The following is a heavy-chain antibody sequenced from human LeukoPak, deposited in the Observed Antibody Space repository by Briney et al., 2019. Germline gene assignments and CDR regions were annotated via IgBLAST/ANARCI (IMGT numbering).Heavy chain of an antibody. J-gene: IGHJ4*02. CDR2: MDQDGSDK. CDR3: ARTAWISLWFLDY. D-gene: IGHD3-10*01. Sequence: GGSLRLSCAASGFTFSTYWMTWVRQAPGKGLEWVANMDQDGSDKYYVDSVKGRFTISRDNAKNSLYLQMNSLGAEDTAVYYCARTAWISLWFLDYWGQGTLVTVSP. V-gene: IGHV3-7*03. CDR1: GFTFSTYW.